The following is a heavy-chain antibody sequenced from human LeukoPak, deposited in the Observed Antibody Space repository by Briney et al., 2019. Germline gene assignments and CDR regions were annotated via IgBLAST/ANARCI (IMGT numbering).Heavy chain of an antibody. V-gene: IGHV3-7*01. Sequence: GGSLRPSCAASGFTFRSYWMGWVRQAPGKGLEWVADIKQDGSEENYVDSVKGRFTISRDNARNSLYLQMNSLRVEDTAVYYCARELWPGDYWGQGILVTVSS. D-gene: IGHD3-10*01. CDR2: IKQDGSEE. CDR3: ARELWPGDY. CDR1: GFTFRSYW. J-gene: IGHJ4*02.